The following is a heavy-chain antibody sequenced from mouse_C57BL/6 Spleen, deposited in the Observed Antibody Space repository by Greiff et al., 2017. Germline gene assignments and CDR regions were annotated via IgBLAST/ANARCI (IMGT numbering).Heavy chain of an antibody. CDR2: IDPENGDT. Sequence: EVKLQESGAELVRPGASVKLSCTASGFNIKDDYMHWVKQRPEQGLEWIGWIDPENGDTEYASKFQGKATITADTSSNTAYLQLSSLTSEDTAVYYCTTYGGFAYWGQGTLVTVSA. CDR3: TTYGGFAY. D-gene: IGHD1-1*01. J-gene: IGHJ3*01. V-gene: IGHV14-4*01. CDR1: GFNIKDDY.